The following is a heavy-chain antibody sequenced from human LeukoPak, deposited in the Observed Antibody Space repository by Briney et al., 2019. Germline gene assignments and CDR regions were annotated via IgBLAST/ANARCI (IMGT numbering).Heavy chain of an antibody. D-gene: IGHD1-1*01. J-gene: IGHJ4*02. CDR3: ARASRYNWNDVGYYFDY. CDR1: GGSISSGGYY. V-gene: IGHV4-31*03. Sequence: SETLSLTCTVSGGSISSGGYYWSWIRQHPGKGLEWIGYIYYSGSTYYNPSLKSRVTISVDTSKNQFSLKLSSVTAADTAVYYCARASRYNWNDVGYYFDYWDQGTLVTVSS. CDR2: IYYSGST.